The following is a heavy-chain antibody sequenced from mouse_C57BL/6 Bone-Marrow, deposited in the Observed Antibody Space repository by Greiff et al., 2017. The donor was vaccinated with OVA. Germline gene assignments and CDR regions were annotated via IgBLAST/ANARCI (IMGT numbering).Heavy chain of an antibody. V-gene: IGHV1-82*01. D-gene: IGHD1-1*01. CDR1: GYAFSSSW. J-gene: IGHJ2*01. CDR3: ARYPLITTVVDYYFDY. CDR2: IYPGDGDT. Sequence: VQLQQSGPELVKPGASVKISCKASGYAFSSSWMNWVKQRPGKGLEWIGRIYPGDGDTNYNGKFKGKATLTADKSSSTAYMQLSSLTSEDSAVYFFARYPLITTVVDYYFDYWGQGTTLTVSS.